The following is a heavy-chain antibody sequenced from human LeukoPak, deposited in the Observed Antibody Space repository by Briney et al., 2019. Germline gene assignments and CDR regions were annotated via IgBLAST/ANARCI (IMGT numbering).Heavy chain of an antibody. D-gene: IGHD2-15*01. CDR1: GYTFTIYY. Sequence: ASVKLSCKVSGYTFTIYYMHCVRQAPGQGLEWMGIINPSGGSTSYAQKFQGRVTMTRDTSTSTVYMELSSLRSEDTAVYYCARGLCSGGSCYYFGYWGKGTLVTVSS. CDR2: INPSGGST. CDR3: ARGLCSGGSCYYFGY. J-gene: IGHJ4*02. V-gene: IGHV1-46*01.